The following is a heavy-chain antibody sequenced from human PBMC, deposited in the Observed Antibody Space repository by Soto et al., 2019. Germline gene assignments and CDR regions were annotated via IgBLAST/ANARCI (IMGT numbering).Heavy chain of an antibody. CDR3: ARHKYSGSVYDAFDI. D-gene: IGHD1-26*01. V-gene: IGHV4-39*01. CDR1: GGSISSSSYY. Sequence: QLQLQESGPGLVKPSETLSLTCTVSGGSISSSSYYWGWIRQPPGKGLEWIGSIYYSGSTYYNPSLKRRVTISVDTSKNQFSLKLSSVTAADTALYYCARHKYSGSVYDAFDIWGQGTMVTVSS. J-gene: IGHJ3*02. CDR2: IYYSGST.